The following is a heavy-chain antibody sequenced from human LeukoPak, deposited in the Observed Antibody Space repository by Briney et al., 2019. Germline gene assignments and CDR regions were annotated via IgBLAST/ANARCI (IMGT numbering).Heavy chain of an antibody. CDR3: TTLTRDY. D-gene: IGHD1-1*01. CDR2: IKSKTDGGTT. J-gene: IGHJ4*02. CDR1: GITFNRYD. Sequence: PGGSLRLSCAASGITFNRYDMSWVRQAPGRGLEWVGRIKSKTDGGTTDYAAPVKGRFTISRDDSKNTLYLQMNSLKTEDTAVYYCTTLTRDYWGQGTLVTVSS. V-gene: IGHV3-15*01.